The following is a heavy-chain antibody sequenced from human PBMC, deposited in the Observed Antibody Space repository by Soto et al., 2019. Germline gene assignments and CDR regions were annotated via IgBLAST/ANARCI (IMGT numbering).Heavy chain of an antibody. Sequence: QLQLQESGPGLVKPSETLSLTCTVSGGSISSSSYYWGWIRQPPGKGLEWIGSIYYSGSTYYNPSLKSRVTISVDTSKNQFSLKLSSVTAADTAVYYCASRITIFGVGKMDAFDIWGQGTMVTVSS. CDR3: ASRITIFGVGKMDAFDI. J-gene: IGHJ3*02. CDR1: GGSISSSSYY. D-gene: IGHD3-3*01. CDR2: IYYSGST. V-gene: IGHV4-39*01.